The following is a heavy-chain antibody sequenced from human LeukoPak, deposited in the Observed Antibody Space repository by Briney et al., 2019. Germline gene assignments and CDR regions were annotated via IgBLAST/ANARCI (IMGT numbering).Heavy chain of an antibody. D-gene: IGHD3-3*01. Sequence: SETLSLTCTVSGGSISSSSYYWGWIRQPPGKGLEWVGSIYYSGSTYYNPSLKSRVTISVDTSKNQFSLKLSSVTAADTAVYYCARHVSHYDFWLDYWGQGTLVTVSS. V-gene: IGHV4-39*01. CDR3: ARHVSHYDFWLDY. CDR2: IYYSGST. J-gene: IGHJ4*02. CDR1: GGSISSSSYY.